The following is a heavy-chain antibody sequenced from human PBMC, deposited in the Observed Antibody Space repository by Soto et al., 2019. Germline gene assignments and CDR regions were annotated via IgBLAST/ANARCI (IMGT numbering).Heavy chain of an antibody. V-gene: IGHV1-3*01. CDR3: ARGIATGQLDT. D-gene: IGHD2-15*01. CDR1: GYTFTRYT. CDR2: INPDNGNT. Sequence: XSVKVCCTASGYTFTRYTMDLVRQAPGQRLEWMGWINPDNGNTKSSQKFQDRVIITRDTSASTAYMDLSSLRSEDTAVYYCARGIATGQLDTWGQGTLVTVSS. J-gene: IGHJ5*02.